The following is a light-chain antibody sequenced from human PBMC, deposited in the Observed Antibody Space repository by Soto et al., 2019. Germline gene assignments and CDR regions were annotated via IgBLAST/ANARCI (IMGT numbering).Light chain of an antibody. CDR1: SSDVGGYNF. V-gene: IGLV2-11*01. CDR2: DVS. Sequence: QSVLTQPRSVSGSPGQSVTISCTGTSSDVGGYNFVSWYQQHPGKAPKLMIYDVSKRPSGVPDRFSGSKSGNTASLTFSVLQAEEDADYYCCSNAGSYPFYVFGTGTKLTVL. J-gene: IGLJ1*01. CDR3: CSNAGSYPFYV.